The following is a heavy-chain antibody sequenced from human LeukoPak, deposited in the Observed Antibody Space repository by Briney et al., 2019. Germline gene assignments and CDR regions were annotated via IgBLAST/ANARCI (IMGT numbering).Heavy chain of an antibody. Sequence: PSETLSLTCSVSGGSISSSNYYWSWIRQPAGKGLEWIGRIYTSGSTNYNPSLKSRVTMSVDTSKNQFSLKLSSVTAADTAVYYCARDSPYYYDSSGYYYYYYYMDVWGKGTTVTISS. V-gene: IGHV4-61*02. J-gene: IGHJ6*03. CDR3: ARDSPYYYDSSGYYYYYYYMDV. CDR2: IYTSGST. D-gene: IGHD3-22*01. CDR1: GGSISSSNYY.